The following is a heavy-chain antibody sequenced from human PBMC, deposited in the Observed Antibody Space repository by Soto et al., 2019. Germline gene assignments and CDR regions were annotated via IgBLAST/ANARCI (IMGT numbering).Heavy chain of an antibody. J-gene: IGHJ4*02. D-gene: IGHD3-9*01. V-gene: IGHV3-23*01. CDR3: AKGGAVYGLLTHDY. Sequence: EVQLLESGGGLEQPGGSLRLSCAASGFTFSDYAMSCVRQAPGKGLEWVTTITGSSSNLYYTDSVKGRFAISRDNSRNILFLQMNSLTVEDTAVYYCAKGGAVYGLLTHDYWGQGTLVTVSS. CDR2: ITGSSSNL. CDR1: GFTFSDYA.